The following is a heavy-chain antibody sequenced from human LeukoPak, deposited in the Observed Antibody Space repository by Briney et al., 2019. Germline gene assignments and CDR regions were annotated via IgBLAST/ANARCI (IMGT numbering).Heavy chain of an antibody. CDR3: GKVIHESGSYFHRPSFDY. CDR2: ISYDGSNK. J-gene: IGHJ4*02. Sequence: GGSLRPSCAASGFTFSSYGMHWVRQAPGKGPGWVAVISYDGSNKYYADSVKGRFTVSRDNSENTLYLQMNSLRAEDTAVYYCGKVIHESGSYFHRPSFDYWGQGTLVTVSS. D-gene: IGHD3-10*01. CDR1: GFTFSSYG. V-gene: IGHV3-30*18.